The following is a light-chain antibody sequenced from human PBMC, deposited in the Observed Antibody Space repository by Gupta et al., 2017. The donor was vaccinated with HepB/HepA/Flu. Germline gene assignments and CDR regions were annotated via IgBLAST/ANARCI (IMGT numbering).Light chain of an antibody. J-gene: IGLJ2*01. CDR3: SAWDYTMNTVV. CDR2: TNS. CDR1: SSNIGSNS. Sequence: QSVLTQPPSASGTPGQRFTISCPGGSSNIGSNSVNWYQQHPGTAPRLLIYTNSQRPSGVPDRFSGSKSGTASSLAISGLQAEDEADYDCSAWDYTMNTVVIGGGTKLTVL. V-gene: IGLV1-44*01.